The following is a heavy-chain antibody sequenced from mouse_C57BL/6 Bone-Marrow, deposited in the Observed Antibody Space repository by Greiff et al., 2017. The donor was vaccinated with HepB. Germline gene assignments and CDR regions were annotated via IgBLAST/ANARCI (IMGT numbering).Heavy chain of an antibody. D-gene: IGHD1-1*01. CDR1: GFTFSSYA. Sequence: EVQGVESGGGLVKPGGSLKLSCAASGFTFSSYAMSWVRQTPEKRLEWVATISDGGSYTYYPDNVKGRVTISRDNAKNNLYLQMSHLKSEDTAMYYCARDDYGSSYGFDYWGQGTTLTVSS. J-gene: IGHJ2*01. V-gene: IGHV5-4*01. CDR2: ISDGGSYT. CDR3: ARDDYGSSYGFDY.